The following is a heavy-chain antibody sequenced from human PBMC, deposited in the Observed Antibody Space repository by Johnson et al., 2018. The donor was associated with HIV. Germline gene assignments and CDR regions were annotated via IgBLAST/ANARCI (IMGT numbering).Heavy chain of an antibody. Sequence: PLVVPRVSILRPGGFRILSYCISRFTSDDYGMSWVRQAPGKGLAWVSGVTGTGGDPYYAESVKDRFTISRDNSKNTLYLQMNKLRAEDTAVYFCASQVRGLRLGVDAFDIWGQGTMVTVSS. V-gene: IGHV3-23*04. D-gene: IGHD3-16*01. CDR2: VTGTGGDP. J-gene: IGHJ3*02. CDR1: RFTSDDYG. CDR3: ASQVRGLRLGVDAFDI.